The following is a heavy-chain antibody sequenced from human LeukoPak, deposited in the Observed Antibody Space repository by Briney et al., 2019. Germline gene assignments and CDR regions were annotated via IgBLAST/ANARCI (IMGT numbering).Heavy chain of an antibody. CDR3: TTIKRGNIFGYFDF. CDR1: GGSISSYY. CDR2: IYDSGTT. D-gene: IGHD5-18*01. V-gene: IGHV4-59*01. J-gene: IGHJ4*02. Sequence: SETLSLTCNVSGGSISSYYWSWVRQPPGKGLEWIGYIYDSGTTNYNPSLKSRATVAVDTSKNQFSLKLSSVTAADTAVYYCTTIKRGNIFGYFDFWGQGILVTVSS.